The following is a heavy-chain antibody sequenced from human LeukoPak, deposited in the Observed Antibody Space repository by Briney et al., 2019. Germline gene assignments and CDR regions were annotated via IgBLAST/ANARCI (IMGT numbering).Heavy chain of an antibody. Sequence: PGGSLRLSCAASGFTFRSFWMHWVRQAPGKGLVWVSSIETDVRSTIYADSVKGRFTISRDNAKNTLYLQMNSLRAEDTAVYYCARLKNWGYKYWGQGTLVTVSS. J-gene: IGHJ4*02. CDR3: ARLKNWGYKY. D-gene: IGHD7-27*01. CDR1: GFTFRSFW. CDR2: IETDVRST. V-gene: IGHV3-74*01.